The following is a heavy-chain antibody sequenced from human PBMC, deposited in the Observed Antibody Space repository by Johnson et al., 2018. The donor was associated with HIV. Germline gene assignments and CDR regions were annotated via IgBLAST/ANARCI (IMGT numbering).Heavy chain of an antibody. Sequence: QVQLVESGGDMVQPGRSLRLSCAASGFNFNIYGMPWVRQAPGKGLEWVAVIWYDGRNKYYADSVKGRLTISRDNAKNSLYLQMNSLRAEDTAVYYCARAGRLGYCSGGSCYSPAFDIWGQGTMVTVS. CDR3: ARAGRLGYCSGGSCYSPAFDI. D-gene: IGHD2-15*01. CDR1: GFNFNIYG. CDR2: IWYDGRNK. V-gene: IGHV3-33*01. J-gene: IGHJ3*02.